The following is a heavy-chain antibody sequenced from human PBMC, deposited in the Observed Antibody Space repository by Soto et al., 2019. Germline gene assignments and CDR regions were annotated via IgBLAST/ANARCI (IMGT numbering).Heavy chain of an antibody. J-gene: IGHJ6*02. CDR1: GYSFTIYW. CDR2: IDPSDSYT. CDR3: ARHFSSSWLYYYYGMDV. V-gene: IGHV5-10-1*01. D-gene: IGHD6-13*01. Sequence: RGESLKISCKGSGYSFTIYWISWVRQMPGKGLEWMGRIDPSDSYTNYSPSFQGHVTISADKSISTAYLQWSSLKASDTAMYYCARHFSSSWLYYYYGMDVWGQGTTVTVSS.